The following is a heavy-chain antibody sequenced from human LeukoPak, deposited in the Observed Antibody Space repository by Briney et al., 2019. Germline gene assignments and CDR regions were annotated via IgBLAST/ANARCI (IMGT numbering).Heavy chain of an antibody. CDR3: ARYKDASSEFDY. D-gene: IGHD3-22*01. CDR2: IYHSGST. Sequence: PSETLSLTCTVSDGSISSGGYYWSWIRQHPGKGLEWIGYIYHSGSTYYNPSLRSRVTISVDTSKSQFSLKLSSVTAADTAVYYCARYKDASSEFDYWGQGALVTVSS. CDR1: DGSISSGGYY. J-gene: IGHJ4*02. V-gene: IGHV4-31*03.